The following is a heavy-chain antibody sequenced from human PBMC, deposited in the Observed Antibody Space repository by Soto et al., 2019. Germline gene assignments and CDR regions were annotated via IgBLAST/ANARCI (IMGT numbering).Heavy chain of an antibody. CDR3: ARDFFDSSDYTTNWFDP. V-gene: IGHV4-59*05. J-gene: IGHJ5*02. D-gene: IGHD3-22*01. CDR2: IYHTGNA. CDR1: SDSISNYY. Sequence: SETLSLTCTVSSDSISNYYCSWIRQPPGEGLEWIGSIYHTGNAYYNPSLKSRVTISVDTSKNQFSLKLTSVTAADAALYYCARDFFDSSDYTTNWFDPWGQGTLVTVSS.